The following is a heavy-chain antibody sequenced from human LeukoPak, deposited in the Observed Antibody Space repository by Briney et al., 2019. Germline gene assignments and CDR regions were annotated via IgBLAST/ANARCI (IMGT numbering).Heavy chain of an antibody. CDR1: ARSITSSSYY. V-gene: IGHV4-39*01. D-gene: IGHD2-2*01. CDR3: ARMRSRSLGDY. CDR2: IYYSGST. J-gene: IGHJ4*02. Sequence: SESLSPTSTLSARSITSSSYYWGWLRQPPGNGLEWIGSIYYSGSTYYNPSLKSRVTISVDTSKNQFSLKLSSVTAADTAVYYCARMRSRSLGDYWGQGTLVTVSS.